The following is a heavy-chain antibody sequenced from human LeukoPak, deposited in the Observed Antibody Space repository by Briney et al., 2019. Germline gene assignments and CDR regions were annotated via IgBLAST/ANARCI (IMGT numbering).Heavy chain of an antibody. CDR1: GGSVSGGRNY. CDR2: IYYSGST. CDR3: ARDLGYRYFDY. D-gene: IGHD3-16*02. J-gene: IGHJ4*02. V-gene: IGHV4-61*01. Sequence: SETLSLTCTVSGGSVSGGRNYWSWIRQPPGKGLEWIGYIYYSGSTNYNPSLKSRVTISVDTSKNQFSLRLSSVTAADTAVYYCARDLGYRYFDYWGQGTLVTVSS.